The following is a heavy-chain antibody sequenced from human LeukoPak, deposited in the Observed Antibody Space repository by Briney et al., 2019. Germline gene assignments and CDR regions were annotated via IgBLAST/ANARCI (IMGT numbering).Heavy chain of an antibody. CDR2: ISAYNGNT. D-gene: IGHD3-10*01. V-gene: IGHV1-18*01. CDR3: ARDRTQNYYGSGRTDDAFDI. CDR1: GYTFTSYG. Sequence: ASVKVSCKASGYTFTSYGISWVRQAPGQGLEWMGWISAYNGNTNYAQKLQGRVTMTTDTSTSTAYMELRSLRSDDTAVYYCARDRTQNYYGSGRTDDAFDIWGQGTMVTVSS. J-gene: IGHJ3*02.